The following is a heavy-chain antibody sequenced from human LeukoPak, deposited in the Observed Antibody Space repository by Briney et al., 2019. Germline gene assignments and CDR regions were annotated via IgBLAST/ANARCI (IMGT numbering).Heavy chain of an antibody. CDR1: GGSISDYY. Sequence: PSETLSLTCTVAGGSISDYYWSWIRQSPGKGLEWIGYIFYSGSTNDNPSLKSRVTISVDTSKNQFSLKLSSVTAADTAVYYCARVLYGGYYDSWGQGILVTVSS. J-gene: IGHJ4*02. V-gene: IGHV4-59*08. CDR2: IFYSGST. D-gene: IGHD4/OR15-4a*01. CDR3: ARVLYGGYYDS.